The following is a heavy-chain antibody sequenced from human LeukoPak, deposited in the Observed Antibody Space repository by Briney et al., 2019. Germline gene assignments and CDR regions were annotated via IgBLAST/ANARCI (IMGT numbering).Heavy chain of an antibody. Sequence: ASVKVSCKASGYTFINYGISWVRQAPGRGLEWMGWISVDSGNTYYTQKFQGSVTFTTDTSTSTAYMELRSLRSDDTAVYYCARVDILTGYYYFDYWGQGTLVTVSS. D-gene: IGHD3-9*01. J-gene: IGHJ4*02. CDR1: GYTFINYG. CDR2: ISVDSGNT. CDR3: ARVDILTGYYYFDY. V-gene: IGHV1-18*01.